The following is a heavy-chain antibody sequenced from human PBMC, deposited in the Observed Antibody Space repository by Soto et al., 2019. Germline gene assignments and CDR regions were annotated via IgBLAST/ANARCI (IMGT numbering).Heavy chain of an antibody. D-gene: IGHD3-3*01. CDR3: VRDNWSSNFDYFGMDV. V-gene: IGHV1-8*02. CDR2: LKPSSGEA. Sequence: QVQLVQSGAEVKKPGASVKVSCKASGYNFKSFDINWVCQASGQGLEWMGWLKPSSGEAGYAEKFQGRLTMTRDTSTNTVSMELRRLTSEDTAVYYCVRDNWSSNFDYFGMDVWGHGTTVIVS. J-gene: IGHJ6*02. CDR1: GYNFKSFD.